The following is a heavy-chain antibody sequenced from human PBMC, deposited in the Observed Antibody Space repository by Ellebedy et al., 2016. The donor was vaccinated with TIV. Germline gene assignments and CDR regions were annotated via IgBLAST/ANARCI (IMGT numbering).Heavy chain of an antibody. J-gene: IGHJ3*02. Sequence: GESLKISCAASGFTVISNYMSWVRQAPGKGLEWVSVIYSGGSTYYADSVKGRFTISRDNSKNTLYLQMNSLRAEDTAVYYCARLRLEVAFDIWGQGTMVTVSS. CDR1: GFTVISNY. D-gene: IGHD4-11*01. CDR3: ARLRLEVAFDI. CDR2: IYSGGST. V-gene: IGHV3-53*01.